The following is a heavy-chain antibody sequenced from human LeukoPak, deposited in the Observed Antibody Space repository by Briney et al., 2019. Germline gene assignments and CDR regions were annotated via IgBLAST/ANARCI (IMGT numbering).Heavy chain of an antibody. J-gene: IGHJ6*02. D-gene: IGHD3-22*01. Sequence: ASVKLSCKASGYTFTSYDINWVRQATGQGLEWMGWMNPNSGNTGYAQKFQGRVTMTRNTSISTAYMELSSLRSEDTAVYYCARVYDSSGYYLPYYYYYGMDVWGQGTTVTVSS. V-gene: IGHV1-8*01. CDR1: GYTFTSYD. CDR3: ARVYDSSGYYLPYYYYYGMDV. CDR2: MNPNSGNT.